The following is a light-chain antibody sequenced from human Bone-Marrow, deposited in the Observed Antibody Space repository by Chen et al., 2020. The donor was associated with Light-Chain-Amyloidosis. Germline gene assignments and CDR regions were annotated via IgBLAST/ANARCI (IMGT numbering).Light chain of an antibody. V-gene: IGLV3-25*02. J-gene: IGLJ2*01. CDR2: RDT. CDR1: DLPTKY. Sequence: SYELTQPPSVSVSPEQTARITCSGDDLPTKYAYWYKQKPGQAPVLVIHRDTERPSGISERFSGSSSGTPAPFNISGVQAEQVANYHCHSADSRGPEEVIFGGGTKLTV. CDR3: HSADSRGPEEVI.